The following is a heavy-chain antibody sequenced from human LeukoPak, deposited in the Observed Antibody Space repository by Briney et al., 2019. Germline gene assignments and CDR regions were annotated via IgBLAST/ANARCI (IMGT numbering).Heavy chain of an antibody. Sequence: SAVSVTCKSAGDAFNSHASYWVRQPPGQGLEGVGASISSFGIATYAQKFRRRATISADTSTTTGYMDLCSLRSEDTAVYYCARVFWGTMVRGASMDVWGEGTTVTVSS. D-gene: IGHD3-10*01. J-gene: IGHJ6*03. V-gene: IGHV1-69*17. CDR3: ARVFWGTMVRGASMDV. CDR2: SISSFGIA. CDR1: GDAFNSHA.